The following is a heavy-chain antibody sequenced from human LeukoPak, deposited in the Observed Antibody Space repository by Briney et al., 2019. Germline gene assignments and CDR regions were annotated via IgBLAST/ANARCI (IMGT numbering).Heavy chain of an antibody. CDR2: NCGSGGDI. J-gene: IGHJ4*02. CDR1: RLTFSNYA. Sequence: GGSLRLSCAASRLTFSNYAMTWVRQAPGKGLVCVSSNCGSGGDIFYADSVKGRFTISRDNSKDTLYLQMNNLRAEDTALYYCANQRETQGSFYEFDYWGQGTLVTVSS. V-gene: IGHV3-23*01. D-gene: IGHD3-10*01. CDR3: ANQRETQGSFYEFDY.